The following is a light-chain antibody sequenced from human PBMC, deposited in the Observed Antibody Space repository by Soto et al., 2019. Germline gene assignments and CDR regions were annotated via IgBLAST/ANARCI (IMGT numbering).Light chain of an antibody. Sequence: EIVLTQSPGTLSLSPGERATLSCRASQSVSGNSLAWYQQKPGQAPRLLIYSASHRATDIPDRFSGSGSATDFTLAISSLEPEDFAVYYCRQYGSSPQTFGPGTNVDI. CDR3: RQYGSSPQT. CDR1: QSVSGNS. V-gene: IGKV3-20*01. J-gene: IGKJ3*01. CDR2: SAS.